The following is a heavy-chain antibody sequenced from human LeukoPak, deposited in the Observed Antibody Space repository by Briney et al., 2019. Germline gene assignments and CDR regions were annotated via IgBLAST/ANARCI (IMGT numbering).Heavy chain of an antibody. CDR2: IIPFFATT. CDR1: GGNLSSYA. D-gene: IGHD2-15*01. V-gene: IGHV1-69*13. CDR3: VRGLGYCSAGNCYLFGMDV. J-gene: IGHJ6*02. Sequence: SVKVSCKASGGNLSSYAMTWVRQAPGQGLEWMGGIIPFFATTNYAQKFQGRVTVTADESMSTSYMELTSLRSDDTAVYYCVRGLGYCSAGNCYLFGMDVWGQGTTVTVSS.